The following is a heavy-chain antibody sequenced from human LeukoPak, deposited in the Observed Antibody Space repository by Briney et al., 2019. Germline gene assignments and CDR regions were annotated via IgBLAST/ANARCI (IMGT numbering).Heavy chain of an antibody. D-gene: IGHD3-22*01. Sequence: SVKVSCKASGGTFSSYAISWVRQAPGQGLEWMGGIIPIFGTANYAQKFQGRVTITADESTSTAYMELSSLRSEDTAVYYCARGTTSSLRYDSSGYTPSHPWGQGTLATDSS. CDR3: ARGTTSSLRYDSSGYTPSHP. CDR2: IIPIFGTA. CDR1: GGTFSSYA. J-gene: IGHJ5*02. V-gene: IGHV1-69*13.